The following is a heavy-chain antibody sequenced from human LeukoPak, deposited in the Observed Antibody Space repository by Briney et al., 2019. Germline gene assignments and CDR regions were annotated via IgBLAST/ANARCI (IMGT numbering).Heavy chain of an antibody. CDR2: ISSSSSYI. D-gene: IGHD2-15*01. CDR1: GFTFSSYS. J-gene: IGHJ3*02. CDR3: ARNRYSRDAFDI. V-gene: IGHV3-21*01. Sequence: GGSLRLSCAASGFTFSSYSMNWVRQAPGKGLEWVSSISSSSSYIYYADSVKGRFTISRDNAKNSLYLQMNSLRAEDTAVYYCARNRYSRDAFDIWGQGTMVTVSS.